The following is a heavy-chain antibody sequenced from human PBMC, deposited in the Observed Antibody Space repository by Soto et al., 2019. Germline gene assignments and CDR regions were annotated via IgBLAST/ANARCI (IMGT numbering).Heavy chain of an antibody. D-gene: IGHD6-13*01. Sequence: QVQLQESGPGLVKPSGTLSLTCAVSIGSISSSNWWSWVRQPPGKGLEWIGEIYHSGSTNYNPSLKSRVTRSVDKSKNQFSLKLSSVTAADTAVYYCARERSSRSTGYYFDYWGQGTLVTVSS. CDR1: IGSISSSNW. J-gene: IGHJ4*02. CDR2: IYHSGST. CDR3: ARERSSRSTGYYFDY. V-gene: IGHV4-4*02.